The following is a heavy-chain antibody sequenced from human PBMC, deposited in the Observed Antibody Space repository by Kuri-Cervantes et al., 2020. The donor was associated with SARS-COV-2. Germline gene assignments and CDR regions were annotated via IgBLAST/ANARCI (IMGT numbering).Heavy chain of an antibody. CDR1: GFTFSSYS. CDR3: ARGVRRLRFNWFDP. J-gene: IGHJ5*02. V-gene: IGHV4-34*01. Sequence: GSLRLSCAASGFTFSSYSMNWVRQAPGKGLEWIGEINHSGSTNYNPSLKSRVTISVDTSKNQFSLKLSSVTAADTAVYCCARGVRRLRFNWFDPWGQGTLVTVSS. D-gene: IGHD3-3*01. CDR2: INHSGST.